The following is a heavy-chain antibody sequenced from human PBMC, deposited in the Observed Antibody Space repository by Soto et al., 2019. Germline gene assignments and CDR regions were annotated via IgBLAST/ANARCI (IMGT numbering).Heavy chain of an antibody. CDR2: ISNDGSNK. V-gene: IGHV3-30*18. J-gene: IGHJ4*02. D-gene: IGHD1-7*01. CDR1: GFSFSTYG. Sequence: QVHLVEAGGGVVQPGRSLRLSCAASGFSFSTYGRHWVRQAPGKGLEWVAFISNDGSNKYYADSVKGRFTISRDNSKNTLYLQMNSLRAADTAVYYCTKGFGNCWDFDYWAQGPLVTVSS. CDR3: TKGFGNCWDFDY.